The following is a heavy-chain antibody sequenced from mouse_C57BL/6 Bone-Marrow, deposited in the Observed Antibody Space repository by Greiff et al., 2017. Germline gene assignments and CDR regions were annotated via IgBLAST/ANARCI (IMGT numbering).Heavy chain of an antibody. Sequence: VKLQQPGAELVKPGASVKLSCKASGYTFTSYWMHWVKQRPGQGLEWIGMIHPNSGSTNYNEKFKSKATLTVDKSSSTAYMQLSSRTSEDSAVYYCAGYYGSSPAWFAYWGQGTLVTVSA. D-gene: IGHD1-1*01. CDR3: AGYYGSSPAWFAY. CDR1: GYTFTSYW. J-gene: IGHJ3*01. V-gene: IGHV1-64*01. CDR2: IHPNSGST.